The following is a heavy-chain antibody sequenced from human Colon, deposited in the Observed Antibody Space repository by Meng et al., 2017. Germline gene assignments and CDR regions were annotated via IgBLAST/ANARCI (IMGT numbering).Heavy chain of an antibody. CDR1: GGSISGNY. D-gene: IGHD2-15*01. Sequence: QLPESGPGLVKPSETLSLTCTVSGGSISGNYWSWIRQSPGRGLEWIAYIYYTGSTNYNPSFKSRATISVDTSKNQFSLNLASVTAADTAVYYCAKYDRPPYCFEYWGQGTLVTVSS. J-gene: IGHJ4*02. CDR3: AKYDRPPYCFEY. V-gene: IGHV4-59*01. CDR2: IYYTGST.